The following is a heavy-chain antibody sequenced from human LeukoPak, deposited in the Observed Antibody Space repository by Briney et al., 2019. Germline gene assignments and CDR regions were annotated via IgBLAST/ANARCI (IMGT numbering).Heavy chain of an antibody. Sequence: ASVKVSCKASGYTFTSYGISWVRQAPGQGLEWMGWISAFNGNTNYAQKLQGRVTMTTDTSTSTAYMELRSLRSDDTAVYYCARVGPYGSGSWNYYMDVWGKGTTVTVSS. CDR3: ARVGPYGSGSWNYYMDV. V-gene: IGHV1-18*01. CDR1: GYTFTSYG. J-gene: IGHJ6*03. D-gene: IGHD3-10*01. CDR2: ISAFNGNT.